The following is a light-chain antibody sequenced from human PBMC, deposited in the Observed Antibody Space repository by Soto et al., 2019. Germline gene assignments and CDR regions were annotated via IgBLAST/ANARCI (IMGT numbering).Light chain of an antibody. CDR2: EVS. V-gene: IGLV2-14*01. J-gene: IGLJ1*01. CDR1: SSDVGGYNY. CDR3: SSYTSSSIYV. Sequence: QSALTQPASVSGSPGQSITISCTGTSSDVGGYNYVSWYQQHPGKAPKLTIYEVSNRPSGVSNRFSGSKSGNTASLTISGLQAEDEADYYCSSYTSSSIYVFGTGTKLTVL.